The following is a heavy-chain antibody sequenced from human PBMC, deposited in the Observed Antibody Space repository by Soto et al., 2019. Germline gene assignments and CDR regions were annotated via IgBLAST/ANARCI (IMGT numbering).Heavy chain of an antibody. V-gene: IGHV3-9*01. D-gene: IGHD5-18*01. J-gene: IGHJ5*02. Sequence: GGSLRLSCAASGFTFDDYAMHWVRQAPGKGLEWVSGISWNSGSIGYADSVKGRFTISRDNAKNSLYLQMNSLRAEDTALYYCAKGYTAMVFGYNWFDPWGQGTLVTVSS. CDR1: GFTFDDYA. CDR2: ISWNSGSI. CDR3: AKGYTAMVFGYNWFDP.